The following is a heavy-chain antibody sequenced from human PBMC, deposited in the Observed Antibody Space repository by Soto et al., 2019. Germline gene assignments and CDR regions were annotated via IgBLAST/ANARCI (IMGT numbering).Heavy chain of an antibody. CDR2: IIPIFGTA. Sequence: VASVKVSCKASGGTFSSYAISWVRQAPGQGLEWMGGIIPIFGTANYAQKFQGRVTITADESTSTAYMELSSLWSEDTAVYFCARVLYDSIGAFESWGQGAMVTVSS. CDR3: ARVLYDSIGAFES. D-gene: IGHD3-22*01. CDR1: GGTFSSYA. J-gene: IGHJ3*02. V-gene: IGHV1-69*13.